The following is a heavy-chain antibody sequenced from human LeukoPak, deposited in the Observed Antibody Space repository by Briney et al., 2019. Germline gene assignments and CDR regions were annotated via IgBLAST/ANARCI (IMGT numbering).Heavy chain of an antibody. V-gene: IGHV3-23*01. Sequence: GGSLRLSCAASGFTFSNYAMNWVRQAPGKGLDWVSGLSGSGDNTFYADSVKGRFTISRDNSKYTLYLQMSSLRAEDTAVYYCATGCRGGSCTDSGFDYWGQGTQVTVSS. CDR2: LSGSGDNT. J-gene: IGHJ4*02. D-gene: IGHD2-15*01. CDR3: ATGCRGGSCTDSGFDY. CDR1: GFTFSNYA.